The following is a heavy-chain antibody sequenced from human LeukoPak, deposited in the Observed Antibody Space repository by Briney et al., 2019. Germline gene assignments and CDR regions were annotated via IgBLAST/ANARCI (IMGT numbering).Heavy chain of an antibody. J-gene: IGHJ3*02. CDR2: ISGSGGST. CDR3: ARYCSSTSCYRSPDAFDI. Sequence: GGSLRLSCAASGFTFSSYAMSWVRQPPGKGLEWVSAISGSGGSTYYADSVKSRFTISRDNSKNTLYLQMNSLRAEDTAVYYCARYCSSTSCYRSPDAFDIWGQGTMVTVSS. V-gene: IGHV3-23*01. D-gene: IGHD2-2*01. CDR1: GFTFSSYA.